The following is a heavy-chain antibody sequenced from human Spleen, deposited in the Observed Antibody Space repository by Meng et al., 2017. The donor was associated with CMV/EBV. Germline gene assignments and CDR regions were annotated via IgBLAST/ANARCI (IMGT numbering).Heavy chain of an antibody. D-gene: IGHD1-1*01. J-gene: IGHJ6*04. CDR3: ARSMLEVNRYYYGMDV. V-gene: IGHV3-30*04. CDR1: GFTFSSYA. Sequence: GGSLRLSCAASGFTFSSYAMHWVRQAPGKGLEWVAVISYDGSNKYYADSVKGRFTISRDNSKNTLYLQVNSLRVEDTAVYYCARSMLEVNRYYYGMDVWGEGTPVTVSS. CDR2: ISYDGSNK.